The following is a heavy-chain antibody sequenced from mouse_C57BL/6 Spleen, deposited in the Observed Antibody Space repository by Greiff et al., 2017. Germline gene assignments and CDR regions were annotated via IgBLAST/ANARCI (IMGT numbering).Heavy chain of an antibody. D-gene: IGHD1-2*01. CDR3: ATNPATDYAMDY. CDR1: GYTFTSYW. J-gene: IGHJ4*01. CDR2: IDPSDSET. V-gene: IGHV1-52*01. Sequence: QVQLQQPGAELVRPGSSVKLSCKASGYTFTSYWMHWVKQRPIQGLEWIGNIDPSDSETHYNQKFKDKATLTVDKSSSTAYMQLSSLTSEDSAVYDCATNPATDYAMDYWGQGTSVTVSA.